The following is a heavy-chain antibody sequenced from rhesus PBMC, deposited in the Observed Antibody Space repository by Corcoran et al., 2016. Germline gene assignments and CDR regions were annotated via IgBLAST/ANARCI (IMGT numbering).Heavy chain of an antibody. CDR2: IYWDDDK. CDR3: ALGVWGSSYFDY. V-gene: IGHV2-174*01. J-gene: IGHJ4*01. D-gene: IGHD3-34*01. CDR1: GFSLTTSGMG. Sequence: QVTLKESGPALVKPTQTLTLTCTFSGFSLTTSGMGVGWIRQPPGKALEWLALIYWDDDKRYSTSLKSRLTISKDTSKNQVVLTMTNMDPVDTATYYCALGVWGSSYFDYWGQGVLVTVSS.